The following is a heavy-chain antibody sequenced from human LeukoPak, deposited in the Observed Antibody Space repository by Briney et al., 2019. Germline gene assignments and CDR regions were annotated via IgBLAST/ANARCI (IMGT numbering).Heavy chain of an antibody. V-gene: IGHV4-59*01. CDR3: ASTIAAAVHNWFDP. CDR1: GGSISSYY. CDR2: IYYSGST. D-gene: IGHD6-13*01. J-gene: IGHJ5*02. Sequence: SETLSLTCTVSGGSISSYYWSWIRQPPGKGLEWIGYIYYSGSTNYNPSLKSRVTISVDTSKNQFSLKLSSVTAADTAVYYRASTIAAAVHNWFDPWGQGTLVTVSS.